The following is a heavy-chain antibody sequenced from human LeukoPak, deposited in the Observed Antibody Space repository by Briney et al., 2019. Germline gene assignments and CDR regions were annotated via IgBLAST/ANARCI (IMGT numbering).Heavy chain of an antibody. CDR1: GYIFTSYS. V-gene: IGHV1-18*01. CDR2: ISAYNGDT. Sequence: ASVKVSCKASGYIFTSYSISWVRQAPGQGLEWMGWISAYNGDTNYVQKFQGRVTMTTDTSTSTAYMGLKSLRSDDTAVYYCAREEGAPIAAANIWGLGTKVTVSS. J-gene: IGHJ3*02. D-gene: IGHD6-13*01. CDR3: AREEGAPIAAANI.